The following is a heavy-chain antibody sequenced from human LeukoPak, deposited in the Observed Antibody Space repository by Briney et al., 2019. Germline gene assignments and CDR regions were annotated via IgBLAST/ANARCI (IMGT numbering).Heavy chain of an antibody. V-gene: IGHV3-30*18. CDR1: GFTFSSYG. CDR3: AKDRGYCSGGSCYYFDY. Sequence: GGSLRLSCAASGFTFSSYGMHWVRQAPGKGLEWVAVISYDGSNKYYADSVKGRFTISRDNSKNTLYLQMNSLRAKDTAVYYCAKDRGYCSGGSCYYFDYWGQGTLVTVSS. CDR2: ISYDGSNK. D-gene: IGHD2-15*01. J-gene: IGHJ4*02.